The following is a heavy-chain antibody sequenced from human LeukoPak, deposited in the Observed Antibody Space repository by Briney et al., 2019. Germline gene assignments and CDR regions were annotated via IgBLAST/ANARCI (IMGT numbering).Heavy chain of an antibody. Sequence: ASVKVSCKASGGTFSSYIISWVRQPPGQGLEWMGGIIPIFATANYAQKFQGRVTITTDESTSTVYMELRSLRSEDTAVYYCATLGNYMDVWGKGTTVTVSS. CDR3: ATLGNYMDV. J-gene: IGHJ6*03. CDR1: GGTFSSYI. CDR2: IIPIFATA. V-gene: IGHV1-69*05.